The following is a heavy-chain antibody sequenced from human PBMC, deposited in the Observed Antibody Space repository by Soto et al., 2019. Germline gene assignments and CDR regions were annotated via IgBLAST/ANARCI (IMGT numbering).Heavy chain of an antibody. CDR3: ATLVVPAAKVVDRAFDI. CDR1: GYSFTSYY. Sequence: GASVKVSCKASGYSFTSYYMHWVRQAPGQGLEWMGIINPSGGSTSYAQKFQGRVTMTRDTSTSTVYMELSSLRSEDTAVYYCATLVVPAAKVVDRAFDIWGQGTMVTVSS. V-gene: IGHV1-46*03. D-gene: IGHD2-2*01. CDR2: INPSGGST. J-gene: IGHJ3*02.